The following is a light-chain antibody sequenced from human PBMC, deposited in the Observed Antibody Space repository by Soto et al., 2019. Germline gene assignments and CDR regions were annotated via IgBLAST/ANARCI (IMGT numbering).Light chain of an antibody. CDR3: QQYGSSPPLT. CDR1: QSVSSSH. CDR2: GAS. J-gene: IGKJ4*01. Sequence: EMVLTQSPGTLSLSPGERATLSCRASQSVSSSHLAWYQQKPGQAPRLLIYGASSRATGIPDRFSGSGSGTDFTLTISRLEPEDFVVYYCQQYGSSPPLTFGG. V-gene: IGKV3-20*01.